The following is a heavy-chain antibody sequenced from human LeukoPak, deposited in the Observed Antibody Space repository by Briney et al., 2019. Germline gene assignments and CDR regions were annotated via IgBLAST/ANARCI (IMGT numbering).Heavy chain of an antibody. D-gene: IGHD6-19*01. CDR3: VISGGWSYFDY. V-gene: IGHV3-48*01. CDR2: ISSSSSTM. Sequence: GGSLRLSCAASGFTFSSYSMNWVRQAPGKGLEWVSYISSSSSTMYYADSVKGRFTISRDNAKNSLYLQMNSLRAEDTAVYYCVISGGWSYFDYWGQGTLVTVSS. CDR1: GFTFSSYS. J-gene: IGHJ4*02.